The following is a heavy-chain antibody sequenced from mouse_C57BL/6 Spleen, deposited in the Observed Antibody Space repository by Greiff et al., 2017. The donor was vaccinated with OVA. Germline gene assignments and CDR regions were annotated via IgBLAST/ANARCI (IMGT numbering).Heavy chain of an antibody. J-gene: IGHJ4*01. D-gene: IGHD2-5*01. CDR3: ARTYSNLYYYAMDY. Sequence: EVKLQESGPVLVKPGASVKMSCKASGYTFTDYYMNWVKQSHGKSLEWIGVINPYNGGTSYNQKFKGKATLTVDKSSSTAYMELNSLTSEDSAVYYCARTYSNLYYYAMDYWGQGTSVTVSS. V-gene: IGHV1-19*01. CDR2: INPYNGGT. CDR1: GYTFTDYY.